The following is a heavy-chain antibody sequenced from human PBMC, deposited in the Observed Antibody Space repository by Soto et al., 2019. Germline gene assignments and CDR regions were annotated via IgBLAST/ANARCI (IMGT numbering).Heavy chain of an antibody. D-gene: IGHD3-22*01. CDR1: GGTFSSYA. Sequence: ASVKVSCKASGGTFSSYAISWVRQAPGQGLEWMGGIIPIFGTANYAQKFQGRVTITADESTSTAYMELSSLRSEDTAVYYCARDDAEYYDSSGYYYSFDYWGQGTLVTVSS. V-gene: IGHV1-69*13. CDR3: ARDDAEYYDSSGYYYSFDY. CDR2: IIPIFGTA. J-gene: IGHJ4*02.